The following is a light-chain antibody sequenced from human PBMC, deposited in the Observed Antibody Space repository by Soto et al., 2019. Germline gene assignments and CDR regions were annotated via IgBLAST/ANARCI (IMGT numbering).Light chain of an antibody. CDR3: WSYAGRRTFEV. CDR2: EGN. V-gene: IGLV2-23*03. Sequence: QPASVSGSPGQSITISCTGSSSDVGSYNLVSWYQQYPGKAPKLMIFEGNKRPSGVSNRFSASKSGNTASLTISGLQAEDEADYYCWSYAGRRTFEVFGGGTQLTVL. CDR1: SSDVGSYNL. J-gene: IGLJ2*01.